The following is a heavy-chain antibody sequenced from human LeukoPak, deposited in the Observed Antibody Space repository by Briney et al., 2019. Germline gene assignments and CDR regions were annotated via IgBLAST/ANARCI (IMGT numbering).Heavy chain of an antibody. J-gene: IGHJ4*02. CDR3: TTDLEGYYYDSSGYSLGY. Sequence: GGSLRLSCAASAFTFSTHWMNWVRQAPGKGLVWVSRINQDGSTTKYADSVKGRFTISRDDPKNTLYLQMNSLKTEDTAVYYCTTDLEGYYYDSSGYSLGYWGQGTLVTVSS. CDR2: INQDGSTT. V-gene: IGHV3-74*03. CDR1: AFTFSTHW. D-gene: IGHD3-22*01.